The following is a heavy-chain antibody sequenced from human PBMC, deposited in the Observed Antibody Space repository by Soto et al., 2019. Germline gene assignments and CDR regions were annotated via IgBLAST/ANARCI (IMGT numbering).Heavy chain of an antibody. CDR3: ARTSAAGKYYYGMDV. Sequence: PSETLSLTCAVSGGSISSGGYSWSWIRQPPGKGLEWIGYIYHSGSTYYNPSLKSRVTISVDRSKNQFSLKLSSVTAADTAVYYCARTSAAGKYYYGMDVWGQGTTVTVSS. V-gene: IGHV4-30-2*01. CDR2: IYHSGST. J-gene: IGHJ6*02. D-gene: IGHD6-13*01. CDR1: GGSISSGGYS.